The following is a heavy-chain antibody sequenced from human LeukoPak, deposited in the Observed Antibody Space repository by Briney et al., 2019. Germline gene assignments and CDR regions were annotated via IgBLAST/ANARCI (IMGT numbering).Heavy chain of an antibody. D-gene: IGHD3-10*01. CDR3: ARVDRGGGDY. J-gene: IGHJ4*02. CDR2: ISSSSSYI. CDR1: GFTFSSYS. Sequence: GRSLRLSCAASGFTFSSYSMNWVRQAPGKGLEWVSSISSSSSYIYYADSVKGRFTISRDNAKNSLYLQMNSLRAEDTAVYYCARVDRGGGDYWGQGTLVTVSS. V-gene: IGHV3-21*01.